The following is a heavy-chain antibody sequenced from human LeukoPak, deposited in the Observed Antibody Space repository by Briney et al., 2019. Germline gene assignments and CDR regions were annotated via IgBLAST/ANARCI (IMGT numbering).Heavy chain of an antibody. CDR3: ARGGSITMVRGVIYHFDY. J-gene: IGHJ4*02. CDR1: GYTFTGYY. Sequence: ASVKVSCKASGYTFTGYYMHWVRQAPGQGLEWMGWINPNSGGTNYAQKFQGRVTMTRDTSISTAYMELSRLRSDDTAVYYCARGGSITMVRGVIYHFDYWGQGTLVTVSS. V-gene: IGHV1-2*02. D-gene: IGHD3-10*01. CDR2: INPNSGGT.